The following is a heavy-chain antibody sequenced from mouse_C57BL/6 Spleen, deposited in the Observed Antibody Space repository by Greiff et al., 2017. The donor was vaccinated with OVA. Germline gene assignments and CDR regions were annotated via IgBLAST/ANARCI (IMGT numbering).Heavy chain of an antibody. V-gene: IGHV5-17*01. CDR3: ARNDYEGMDY. CDR2: ISSGSSTI. Sequence: EVMLVASGGGLVKPGGSLKLSCAASGFTFRDYGMHWVRQAPEKGLEWVAYISSGSSTIYYADTVKGRFTISRDNAKNTLFLQMTSLRSEDTAMYYCARNDYEGMDYWGQGTSVTVSS. CDR1: GFTFRDYG. D-gene: IGHD2-4*01. J-gene: IGHJ4*01.